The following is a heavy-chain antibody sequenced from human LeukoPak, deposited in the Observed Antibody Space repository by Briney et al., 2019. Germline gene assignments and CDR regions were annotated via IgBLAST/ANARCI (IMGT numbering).Heavy chain of an antibody. CDR1: GFTFSSYG. Sequence: PGGSLRLSCAASGFTFSSYGMHWVRQAPGKGLEWVAFIRYDGSNKYYADSVKGRFTISRDNSKNTLYLQMNSLRAGDTAVYYCARDTSSGSLDFDSWGQGTLVTVSS. V-gene: IGHV3-30*02. CDR3: ARDTSSGSLDFDS. CDR2: IRYDGSNK. J-gene: IGHJ4*02. D-gene: IGHD3-10*01.